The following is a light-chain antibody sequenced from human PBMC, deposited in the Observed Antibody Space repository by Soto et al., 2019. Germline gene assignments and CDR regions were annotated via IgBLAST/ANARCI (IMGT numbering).Light chain of an antibody. V-gene: IGKV1-39*01. CDR3: HQSQIIPFT. CDR1: QNISSY. Sequence: DIQMTQSPSSLSASVGDRVTITCRASQNISSYLNWFQQKPGEAPKLLIYTASSLQSGVPSRFSGSGSETDFTLTISSLPPEDFATYYCHQSQIIPFTFGPGTAVDI. J-gene: IGKJ3*01. CDR2: TAS.